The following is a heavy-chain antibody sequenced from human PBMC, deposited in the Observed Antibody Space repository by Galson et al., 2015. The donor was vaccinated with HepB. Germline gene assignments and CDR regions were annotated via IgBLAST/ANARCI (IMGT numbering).Heavy chain of an antibody. CDR1: GYTFTSYA. CDR2: INAGNGNT. CDR3: ARDAGVIYDYIWGSYRPPTAYMDV. J-gene: IGHJ6*03. Sequence: SVKVSCKASGYTFTSYAMHWVRQAPGQRLEWMGWINAGNGNTKYSQKFQGRVIITRDTSASTAYMELSSLRSEDTAVYYCARDAGVIYDYIWGSYRPPTAYMDVWGKGTTVTVSS. V-gene: IGHV1-3*01. D-gene: IGHD3-16*02.